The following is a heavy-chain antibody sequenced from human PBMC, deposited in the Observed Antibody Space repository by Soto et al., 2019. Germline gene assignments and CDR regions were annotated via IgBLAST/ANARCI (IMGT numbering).Heavy chain of an antibody. CDR2: FDPEDGET. CDR1: VYTLTELC. J-gene: IGHJ4*02. V-gene: IGHV1-24*01. Sequence: ASLKVSWKVSVYTLTELCMHWLRQAPVKGLECMVGFDPEDGETIYAQGFQGRVTVTEDTCRDTAYMQPSSLRSDQTAVYHCATSYYDSSVYFPLYYWGQGSMVTVST. CDR3: ATSYYDSSVYFPLYY. D-gene: IGHD3-22*01.